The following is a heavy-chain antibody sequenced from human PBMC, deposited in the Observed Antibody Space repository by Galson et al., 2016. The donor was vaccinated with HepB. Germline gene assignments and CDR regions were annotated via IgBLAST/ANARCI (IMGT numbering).Heavy chain of an antibody. V-gene: IGHV3-23*01. CDR2: IGGSGGST. Sequence: SLRLSCAASGFTFSSYAVSWVRQAPGKGLEWVSGIGGSGGSTNYADSVGGRFTISRDNAKNSLYLQLNGLRDEDTAVYYCARDDYDNNVYPLWGQGTLVTFSS. CDR3: ARDDYDNNVYPL. D-gene: IGHD3-22*01. CDR1: GFTFSSYA. J-gene: IGHJ4*02.